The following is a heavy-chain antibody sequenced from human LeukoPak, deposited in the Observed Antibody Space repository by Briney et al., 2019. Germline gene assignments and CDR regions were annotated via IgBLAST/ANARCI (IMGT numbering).Heavy chain of an antibody. D-gene: IGHD3-10*01. V-gene: IGHV3-30*18. CDR2: ILYDGGRQ. CDR1: GSTFNTCG. Sequence: GRSLRLSCAASGSTFNTCGMHWVRHAPGKGLEWVAVILYDGGRQYYTDSVKGRFTISRDNSQNTLFLQMSSLRAEDTAVYYCVKGSGTNDYGMDAWGQGTTVTVPS. CDR3: VKGSGTNDYGMDA. J-gene: IGHJ6*02.